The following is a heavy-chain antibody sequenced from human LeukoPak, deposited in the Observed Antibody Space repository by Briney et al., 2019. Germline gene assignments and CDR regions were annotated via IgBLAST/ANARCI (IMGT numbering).Heavy chain of an antibody. CDR2: IRSKAYSGTT. D-gene: IGHD3-22*01. CDR1: GFTFDDYA. J-gene: IGHJ4*02. V-gene: IGHV3-49*04. CDR3: TRDSIYYYDSSGYYYDLDY. Sequence: QTGGSLRLSCAASGFTFDDYAMHWVRQAPGKGLEWVGFIRSKAYSGTTEYAASAKGRFTISRDDSKSIAYLQMNSLKTEDTAVYYCTRDSIYYYDSSGYYYDLDYWGQGTLVTVSS.